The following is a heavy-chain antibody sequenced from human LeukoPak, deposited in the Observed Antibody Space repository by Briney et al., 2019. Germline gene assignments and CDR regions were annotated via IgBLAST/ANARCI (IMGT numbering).Heavy chain of an antibody. D-gene: IGHD3-22*01. CDR2: IYYSGST. J-gene: IGHJ4*02. V-gene: IGHV4-59*12. Sequence: SETLSLTCTVSGGSISSYYWSWIRQPPGKGLEWIGYIYYSGSTYYNPSLKSRVTISVDTSKNQFSLKLSSVTAADTAVYYCARVPSSGYYGEFFDYWGQGTLVTVSS. CDR3: ARVPSSGYYGEFFDY. CDR1: GGSISSYY.